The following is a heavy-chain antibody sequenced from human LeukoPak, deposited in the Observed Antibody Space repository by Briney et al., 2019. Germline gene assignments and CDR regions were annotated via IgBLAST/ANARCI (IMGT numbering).Heavy chain of an antibody. J-gene: IGHJ4*02. CDR1: GFTFDAYA. CDR2: LTNTGGTK. Sequence: QSGGSLRLSCTASGFTFDAYAMNWVRQAPGKGLEWVSGLTNTGGTKYYADSVKGRFSISRDNSKITVSLQMDSLSADGTAVYYCARSAYLDSSGYYFDFWGQGTLVTVSS. CDR3: ARSAYLDSSGYYFDF. D-gene: IGHD3-22*01. V-gene: IGHV3-23*01.